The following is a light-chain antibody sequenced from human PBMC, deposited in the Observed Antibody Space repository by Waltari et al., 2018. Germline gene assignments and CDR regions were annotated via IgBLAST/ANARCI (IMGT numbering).Light chain of an antibody. CDR3: QQYLTTWT. V-gene: IGKV1-5*03. CDR2: KAS. Sequence: DIQMTQSPSTLSASVGDRVTIPCRASQGVDTWLAWYQQKPGRAPKLLLYKASTLQSGVPSRFSGTGSGTEFTLTISGLQPDDFGTYYCQQYLTTWTFGQGTKVEIK. J-gene: IGKJ1*01. CDR1: QGVDTW.